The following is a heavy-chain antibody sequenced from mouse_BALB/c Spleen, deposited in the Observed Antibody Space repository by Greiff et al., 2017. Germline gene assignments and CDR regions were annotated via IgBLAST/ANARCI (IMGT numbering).Heavy chain of an antibody. V-gene: IGHV5-17*02. CDR1: GFTFSSFG. J-gene: IGHJ3*01. CDR2: ISSGSSTI. D-gene: IGHD2-14*01. CDR3: ATDRYDDGAWFAY. Sequence: EVKLVESGGGLVQPGGSRKLSCAASGFTFSSFGMHWVRQAPEKGLEWVAYISSGSSTIYYADTVKGRFTISRDNPKNTLFLQMTSLRSEDTAMYYCATDRYDDGAWFAYWGQGTLVTVSA.